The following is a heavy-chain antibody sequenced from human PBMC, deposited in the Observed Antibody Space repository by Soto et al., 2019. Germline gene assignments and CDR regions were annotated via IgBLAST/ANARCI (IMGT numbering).Heavy chain of an antibody. CDR1: GFTFSNYS. Sequence: GGSLRLSCAAPGFTFSNYSMNWVRQAPGKGLEWVSSISSSSSYIYYADSVKGRFTISRDNAKNSLYLQMNSLRAEDTAVYYCARDIEIPSSWPFDYWGQGTLVTVSS. CDR2: ISSSSSYI. V-gene: IGHV3-21*01. J-gene: IGHJ4*02. D-gene: IGHD6-13*01. CDR3: ARDIEIPSSWPFDY.